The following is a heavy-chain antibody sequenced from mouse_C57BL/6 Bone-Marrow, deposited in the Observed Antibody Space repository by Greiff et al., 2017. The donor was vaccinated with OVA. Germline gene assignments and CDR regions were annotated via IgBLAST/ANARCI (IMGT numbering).Heavy chain of an antibody. J-gene: IGHJ2*01. D-gene: IGHD2-4*01. CDR2: IYPRSGNT. CDR3: ARKGDYGRNY. Sequence: VKLQESGAELARPGASVKLSCKASGYTFTSYGISWVKQRTGQGLEWIGEIYPRSGNTYYNEKFKGKATLTADKSSSTAYMELRSLTSEDSAVYFCARKGDYGRNYWGQGTTLTVSS. CDR1: GYTFTSYG. V-gene: IGHV1-81*01.